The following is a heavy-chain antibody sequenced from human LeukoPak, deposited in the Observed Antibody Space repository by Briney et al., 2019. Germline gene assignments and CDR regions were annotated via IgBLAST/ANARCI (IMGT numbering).Heavy chain of an antibody. Sequence: ASVKVSCKASGYTFTGYYMHWVRQAPGQGLEWMGWINPNSGGTNYAQKFQGRVTMTRDTSISTAYMELSSLRSDDAAVYYCAREEYYSGSYYYYYYMDVWGKGTTVTISS. V-gene: IGHV1-2*02. D-gene: IGHD1-26*01. CDR3: AREEYYSGSYYYYYYMDV. CDR2: INPNSGGT. J-gene: IGHJ6*03. CDR1: GYTFTGYY.